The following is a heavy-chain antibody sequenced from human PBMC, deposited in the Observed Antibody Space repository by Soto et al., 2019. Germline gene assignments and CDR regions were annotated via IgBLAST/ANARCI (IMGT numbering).Heavy chain of an antibody. Sequence: PSETLSLTCAVYGGSFSGYYWSWIRQPPGKGLEWIGEINHSGSTNYNPSLKSRVTISVDTSKNQFSLKLSSVTAEDTAVYYCAREAEWEPDYNWFDPWGQGTLVTVSS. V-gene: IGHV4-34*01. CDR1: GGSFSGYY. D-gene: IGHD1-26*01. CDR3: AREAEWEPDYNWFDP. J-gene: IGHJ5*02. CDR2: INHSGST.